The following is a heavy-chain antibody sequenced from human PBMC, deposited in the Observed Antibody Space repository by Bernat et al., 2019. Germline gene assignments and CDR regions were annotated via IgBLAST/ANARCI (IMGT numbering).Heavy chain of an antibody. V-gene: IGHV4-34*01. CDR2: INHSGST. J-gene: IGHJ5*02. CDR1: GGSFSGYY. Sequence: QVQLQQWGAGLLKPSETLSLTCAVYGGSFSGYYWSWIRQPPGKGLEWIGEINHSGSTNYNPSLKRRFTIPVATSKNQFSLKLSSVTAADTAVYYCASITMVQGVTTPWFDPWGQGTLVTVSS. D-gene: IGHD3-10*01. CDR3: ASITMVQGVTTPWFDP.